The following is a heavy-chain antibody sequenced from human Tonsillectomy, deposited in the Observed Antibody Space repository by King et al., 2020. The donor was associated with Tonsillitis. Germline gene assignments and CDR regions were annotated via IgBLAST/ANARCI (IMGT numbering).Heavy chain of an antibody. V-gene: IGHV5-51*01. D-gene: IGHD2-15*01. Sequence: VQLVESGAEIKKPGESLKISCKDSGYNFNVYWIAWVRQVPGKGLEWMGTIFPGDSDTRYSPSFQGQVTMSVDQSNNTAHLQWNRLKASDTAIYYCARRSAGGYNWFDSWGQGTLVTVSS. CDR1: GYNFNVYW. J-gene: IGHJ5*01. CDR3: ARRSAGGYNWFDS. CDR2: IFPGDSDT.